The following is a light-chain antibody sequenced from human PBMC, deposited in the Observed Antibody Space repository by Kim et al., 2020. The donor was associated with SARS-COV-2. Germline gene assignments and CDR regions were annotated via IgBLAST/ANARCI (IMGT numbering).Light chain of an antibody. J-gene: IGKJ4*01. CDR1: QSVSSS. Sequence: EFPGERATPSCRASQSVSSSLAWYQQKPGQAPILLIYGASTRATGVPATFSGSGSGTEFTLTISSLQSEDFAVYYCHQYYYWPLTFGGGTKVDIK. CDR2: GAS. V-gene: IGKV3-15*01. CDR3: HQYYYWPLT.